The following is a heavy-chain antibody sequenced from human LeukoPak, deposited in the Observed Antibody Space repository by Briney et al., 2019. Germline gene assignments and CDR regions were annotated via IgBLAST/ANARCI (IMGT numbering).Heavy chain of an antibody. V-gene: IGHV3-23*01. CDR2: LTHSGGYT. CDR1: GFTFRSYA. J-gene: IGHJ3*02. CDR3: AKDIGDSTGYYSDAFDI. D-gene: IGHD3-22*01. Sequence: AGGSLRLSYAASGFTFRSYAMNWVRQAPGKGLEWISSLTHSGGYTYYAESVKGRFTISRDNSKNTLYLQMNSLRAEDTAIYYCAKDIGDSTGYYSDAFDIWGHGTMVTVSS.